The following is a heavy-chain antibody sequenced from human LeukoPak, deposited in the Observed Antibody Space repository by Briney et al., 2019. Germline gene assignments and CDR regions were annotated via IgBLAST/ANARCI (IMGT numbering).Heavy chain of an antibody. D-gene: IGHD1-26*01. V-gene: IGHV3-66*01. CDR2: IYSGGST. J-gene: IGHJ6*03. CDR3: ARAIIGSLYYSGSYSGYYYMDV. Sequence: GGSLRLSCAASGFTVSSNYMSWVRQAPGKGLEWVSVIYSGGSTYYADSVKGRFTISRDNSKNTPYLQMNSLRAEDTAVYYCARAIIGSLYYSGSYSGYYYMDVWGKGTTVTVSS. CDR1: GFTVSSNY.